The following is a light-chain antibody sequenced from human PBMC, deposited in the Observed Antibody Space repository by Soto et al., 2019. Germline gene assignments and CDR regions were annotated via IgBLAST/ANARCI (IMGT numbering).Light chain of an antibody. J-gene: IGKJ5*01. CDR1: ESLHHTDGRTY. V-gene: IGKV2D-29*02. CDR2: EVY. CDR3: MKSLHLPRI. Sequence: VMTQSPSSLSVTPGQPASISCWSSESLHHTDGRTYLCRLLQKPGQSPQILIYEVYNHVSGVPERFSGRGSETHFTVNISRGESQDAGIYFCMKSLHLPRIFGQGTRLE.